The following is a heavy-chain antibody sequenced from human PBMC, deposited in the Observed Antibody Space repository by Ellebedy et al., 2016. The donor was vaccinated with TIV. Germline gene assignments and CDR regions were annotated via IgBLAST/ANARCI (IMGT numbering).Heavy chain of an antibody. D-gene: IGHD6-19*01. V-gene: IGHV4-34*01. CDR2: MNQSGNT. CDR1: GGSFSGYY. J-gene: IGHJ4*02. Sequence: SETLSLTCAVYGGSFSGYYWSWVRQPPGKGLEWIGEMNQSGNTHYNPSLKSRVTISVDTSKNQFSLRLSSVTAADTAVYYCAEGRSGWYYFDFWGQGTLVTVSS. CDR3: AEGRSGWYYFDF.